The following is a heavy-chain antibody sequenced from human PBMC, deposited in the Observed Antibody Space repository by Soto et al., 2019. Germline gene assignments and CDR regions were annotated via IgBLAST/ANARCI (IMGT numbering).Heavy chain of an antibody. CDR3: TRQTDAVQWLVVPTDYNFDY. J-gene: IGHJ4*02. CDR2: SRDKAQGYST. V-gene: IGHV3-72*01. Sequence: LRLSCAGSGFTLSDHYIDWVRQAPGKGLEWVGRSRDKAQGYSTAYAASVKGRFTTSRDESKNSVYLQMNSLKTEDTAVYFCTRQTDAVQWLVVPTDYNFDYWGQGTLVTVSS. D-gene: IGHD6-19*01. CDR1: GFTLSDHY.